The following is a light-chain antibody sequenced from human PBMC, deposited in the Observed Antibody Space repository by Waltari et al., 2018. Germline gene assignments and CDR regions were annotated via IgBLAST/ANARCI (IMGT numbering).Light chain of an antibody. CDR2: EVS. V-gene: IGLV2-23*02. J-gene: IGLJ1*01. CDR3: CSYAGANTYV. CDR1: SSDVGSYNL. Sequence: QSALAQPASVSGSPGQSITVSCTGTSSDVGSYNLVSWYQHHPPKAPKLMIYEVSKRPSGVPNRFSGSKSGNTASLTISGRQPEDEADYYCCSYAGANTYVFGSGTKVTVL.